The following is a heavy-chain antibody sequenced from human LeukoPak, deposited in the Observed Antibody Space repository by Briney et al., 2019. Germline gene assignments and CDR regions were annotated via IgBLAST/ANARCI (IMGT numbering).Heavy chain of an antibody. V-gene: IGHV3-33*01. CDR2: IWYDGSNK. Sequence: SGGSLRLSCAASGFTFSSYGMHWVRQAPGKGLEWVAVIWYDGSNKYYADSVKGRFPISRDNSKNTLYLQMNSLRAEDTAVYYCAREVVGGATEYYYYYMDVWGKGTTVTVSS. CDR3: AREVVGGATEYYYYYMDV. D-gene: IGHD1-26*01. J-gene: IGHJ6*03. CDR1: GFTFSSYG.